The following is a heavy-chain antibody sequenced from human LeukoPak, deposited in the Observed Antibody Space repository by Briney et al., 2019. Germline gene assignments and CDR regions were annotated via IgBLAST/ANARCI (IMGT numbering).Heavy chain of an antibody. CDR2: ISSDSRII. CDR1: GFTFSTYN. Sequence: GGSLRLSCATSGFTFSTYNMNWVRQAPGKGLEWVSFISSDSRIIYYADSVKGRFTVSRDNAKNSLYLQMNSLTDEDTAVYYCARNPAGIGDYWGQGTLVTVSS. CDR3: ARNPAGIGDY. J-gene: IGHJ4*02. V-gene: IGHV3-48*02. D-gene: IGHD1-26*01.